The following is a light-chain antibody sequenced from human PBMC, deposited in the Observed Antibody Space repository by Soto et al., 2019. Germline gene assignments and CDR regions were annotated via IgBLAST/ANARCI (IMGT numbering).Light chain of an antibody. CDR2: DAS. CDR3: HQRQSWPRT. V-gene: IGKV1-5*01. CDR1: QNINNW. J-gene: IGKJ1*01. Sequence: GARVTITCRASQNINNWIAWYQQKPGKAPKFLIYDASTLESGVPSRFSGSGSETDFTLTISDVEPEDFAVYYCHQRQSWPRTFGQGTKVDIK.